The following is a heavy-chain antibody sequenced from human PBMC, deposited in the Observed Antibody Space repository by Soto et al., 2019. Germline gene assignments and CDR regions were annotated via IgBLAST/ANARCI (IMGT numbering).Heavy chain of an antibody. V-gene: IGHV1-8*01. Sequence: ASVKVSCKASGYTFTSYDINWVRQAPGQGLESMGWMNPYNGNTGYAQNFQGRVTMTRNTSISTAYVELSSLRSEDTAVYYCAGSFKYGSGTFDAFDIWGQGTMVTVSS. CDR3: AGSFKYGSGTFDAFDI. D-gene: IGHD3-10*01. J-gene: IGHJ3*02. CDR2: MNPYNGNT. CDR1: GYTFTSYD.